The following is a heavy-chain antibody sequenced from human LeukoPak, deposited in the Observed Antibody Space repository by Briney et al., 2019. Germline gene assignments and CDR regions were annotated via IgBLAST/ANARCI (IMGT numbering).Heavy chain of an antibody. CDR3: ATLRRSGWYIGD. CDR2: INPHSGGT. CDR1: GYTFTDYY. Sequence: ASVKVSCKASGYTFTDYYMHWVRQAPGQGLEWMGWINPHSGGTNCAEKFQGRVTMTRDTSITTAYMVLSSLRSDDTAMYYCATLRRSGWYIGDWGQGTLVTVSS. J-gene: IGHJ4*02. D-gene: IGHD6-19*01. V-gene: IGHV1-2*02.